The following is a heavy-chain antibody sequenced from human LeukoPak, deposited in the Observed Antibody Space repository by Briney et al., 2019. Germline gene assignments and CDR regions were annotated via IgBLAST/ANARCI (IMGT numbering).Heavy chain of an antibody. Sequence: GGSLRPSCAASGFTFSSYWMHWVRQVPGKGLEWVSSISSSSSYIYYADSVKGRFTISRDNAKNSLYLQMNSLRAEDTAVYYCARGRYCSGGSCYSEWDYWGQGTLVTVSS. CDR3: ARGRYCSGGSCYSEWDY. CDR2: ISSSSSYI. V-gene: IGHV3-21*01. D-gene: IGHD2-15*01. J-gene: IGHJ4*02. CDR1: GFTFSSYW.